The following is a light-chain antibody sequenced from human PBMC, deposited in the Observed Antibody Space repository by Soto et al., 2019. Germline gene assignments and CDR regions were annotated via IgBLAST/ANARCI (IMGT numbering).Light chain of an antibody. J-gene: IGKJ1*01. CDR3: QQYNSYPWT. Sequence: PSTLSSSVGDRVTITCRASQSISSWLAWYQQKPGKAPKLLIYDASSLESGVPSRFGGSGSGTEFTLTISSLQPDDFATYYCQQYNSYPWTFGQGTKVDIK. CDR2: DAS. CDR1: QSISSW. V-gene: IGKV1-5*01.